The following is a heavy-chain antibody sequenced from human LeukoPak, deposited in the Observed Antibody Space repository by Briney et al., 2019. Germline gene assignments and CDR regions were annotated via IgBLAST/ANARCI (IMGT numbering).Heavy chain of an antibody. D-gene: IGHD2-2*01. CDR2: ISFDGSSK. V-gene: IGHV3-30*18. J-gene: IGHJ6*03. CDR1: GYTLTELS. CDR3: AKAADQYYYYYFYYMDV. Sequence: SCKVSGYTLTELSMHWVRQAPGKGLEWVAVISFDGSSKDYAESVKGRFTISRDNSKNTLYLQMNSLRVEDTAVYYCAKAADQYYYYYFYYMDVWGKGTTVTVSS.